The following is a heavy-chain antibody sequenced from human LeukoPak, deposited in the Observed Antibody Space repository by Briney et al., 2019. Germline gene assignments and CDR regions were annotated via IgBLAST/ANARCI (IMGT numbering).Heavy chain of an antibody. Sequence: PGGSLRLSCAASGFTVSSNYMSWVRQAPGKGLEWVSYITSSGGAIYYTDSVKGRFTISRDNAKNSLYLQMNSLRAEDTAVYYCARPPSITNPYYGMDVWGQGTTVTVSS. CDR1: GFTVSSNY. CDR3: ARPPSITNPYYGMDV. J-gene: IGHJ6*02. CDR2: ITSSGGAI. D-gene: IGHD3-3*01. V-gene: IGHV3-11*04.